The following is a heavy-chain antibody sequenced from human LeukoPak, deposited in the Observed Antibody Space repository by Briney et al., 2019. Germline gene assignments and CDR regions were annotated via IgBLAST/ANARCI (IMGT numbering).Heavy chain of an antibody. J-gene: IGHJ4*02. CDR3: ARDWVYKIDY. D-gene: IGHD5-24*01. CDR2: ISHDGFI. V-gene: IGHV3-74*01. CDR1: GFTFSSYV. Sequence: GGSLRLSCEPAGFTFSSYVMHWVRRTPGKGLVWVSRISHDGFISYADSVKGRFTISMQMNSLRAEDTAVYYCARDWVYKIDYWGRGTLVTVSS.